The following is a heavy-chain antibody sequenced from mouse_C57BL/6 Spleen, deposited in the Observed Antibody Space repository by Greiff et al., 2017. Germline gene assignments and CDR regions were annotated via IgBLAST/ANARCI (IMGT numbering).Heavy chain of an antibody. CDR2: IDPSGSYT. CDR3: GRSTGMGFAY. Sequence: QVQLQQPGAELVMPGASVKLSCKASGYTFTSYWMHWVKQRPGQGLEWIGEIDPSGSYTNYNQKFKGKSTLTVEKSSSTAYMQLSSLTSEDSAVYYCGRSTGMGFAYWGQGTLVTVSA. CDR1: GYTFTSYW. D-gene: IGHD4-1*02. V-gene: IGHV1-69*01. J-gene: IGHJ3*01.